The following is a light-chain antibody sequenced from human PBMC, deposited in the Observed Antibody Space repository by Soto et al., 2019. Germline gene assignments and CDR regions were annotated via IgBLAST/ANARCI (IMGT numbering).Light chain of an antibody. V-gene: IGKV1-5*01. CDR1: QSISSW. CDR3: QHYNSYPLI. CDR2: DAS. Sequence: DIPMTQSPSTLSASVGDRVTITCRASQSISSWLAWYQQKPGKAPKVLIYDASSLESGVPSRFSGSGSGTEFTLTISSLQPDDCATYYCQHYNSYPLIFGGGTTEEIK. J-gene: IGKJ4*01.